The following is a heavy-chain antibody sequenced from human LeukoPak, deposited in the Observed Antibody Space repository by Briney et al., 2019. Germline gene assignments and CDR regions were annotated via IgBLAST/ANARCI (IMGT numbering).Heavy chain of an antibody. CDR1: GFTFSTYW. D-gene: IGHD6-19*01. CDR3: ARRIGYSSGHSAVHYFDY. V-gene: IGHV3-74*01. J-gene: IGHJ4*02. Sequence: PGGSLRLSCAASGFTFSTYWMHWVRQAPGKGLVWVSLINSGGDDTRYADSVKGRFTISRDNAKNTLYLQMNSLRAEDTAVYYCARRIGYSSGHSAVHYFDYWGQGTLVTVSS. CDR2: INSGGDDT.